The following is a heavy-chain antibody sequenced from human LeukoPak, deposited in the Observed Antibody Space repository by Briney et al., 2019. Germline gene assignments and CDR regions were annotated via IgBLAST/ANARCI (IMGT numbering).Heavy chain of an antibody. V-gene: IGHV4-31*03. CDR3: ARAKRSHDILTGYYSYFDY. Sequence: SETLSLTCTVSGGSISSGGYYWSWIRQHPGKGLEWIGYIYYSGSTYYNPSLKSRATISVDTSKNQFSLKLSSVTAADTAVYYCARAKRSHDILTGYYSYFDYWGQGTLVTVSS. D-gene: IGHD3-9*01. CDR1: GGSISSGGYY. J-gene: IGHJ4*02. CDR2: IYYSGST.